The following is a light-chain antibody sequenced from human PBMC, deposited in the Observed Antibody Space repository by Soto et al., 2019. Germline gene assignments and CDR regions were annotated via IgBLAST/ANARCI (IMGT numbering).Light chain of an antibody. CDR3: SSYAGSTL. Sequence: SALTQPPSASGSPGQSVTISCTGTSSDVGGYNYVSWYQQHPGKAPKLMIYEVSKRPSGVPDRFSGSKSGNTASLTVSGLQAEDEADYYCSSYAGSTLFGTGTKLTVL. V-gene: IGLV2-8*01. J-gene: IGLJ1*01. CDR1: SSDVGGYNY. CDR2: EVS.